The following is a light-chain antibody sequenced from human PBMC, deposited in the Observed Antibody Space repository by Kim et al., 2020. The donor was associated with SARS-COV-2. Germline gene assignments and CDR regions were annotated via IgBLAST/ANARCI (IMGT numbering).Light chain of an antibody. Sequence: SASVGDRVTITCRASEGVHTYLNWYQQKPGKAPKLLIYSASSLRSGVPSRFSGSGSGTDFTLTISVLQPEDFATYYCQQSYISPLSFGGGTKVEI. CDR2: SAS. J-gene: IGKJ4*01. V-gene: IGKV1-39*01. CDR1: EGVHTY. CDR3: QQSYISPLS.